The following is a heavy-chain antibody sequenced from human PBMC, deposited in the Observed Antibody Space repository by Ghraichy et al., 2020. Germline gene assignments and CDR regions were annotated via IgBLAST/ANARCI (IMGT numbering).Heavy chain of an antibody. D-gene: IGHD6-19*01. CDR1: GFTFSSYA. CDR3: AKDYYSGIAVAATYGGFDY. V-gene: IGHV3-23*01. CDR2: ISGSGGST. Sequence: GGSLRLSCAASGFTFSSYAMTWVRQAPGKGLEWVSAISGSGGSTYYADSVKGRFTISRDNSKNTLYLQMNSLRAEDTAVYYCAKDYYSGIAVAATYGGFDYWGQGTLVTVSS. J-gene: IGHJ4*02.